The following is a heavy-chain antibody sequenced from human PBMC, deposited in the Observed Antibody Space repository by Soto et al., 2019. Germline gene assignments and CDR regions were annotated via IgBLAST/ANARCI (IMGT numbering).Heavy chain of an antibody. CDR2: INPNSGGT. CDR1: GYTFTGYY. V-gene: IGHV1-2*02. CDR3: ARGKYCSGGSCYGGNYYGMDV. J-gene: IGHJ6*02. Sequence: GASVKVSCKASGYTFTGYYMHWVRQAPGQGLEWMGWINPNSGGTNYAQKLQGRVTMTRDTSISTAYMELSRLRSDDTAVYYCARGKYCSGGSCYGGNYYGMDVWGQGTTVTVSS. D-gene: IGHD2-15*01.